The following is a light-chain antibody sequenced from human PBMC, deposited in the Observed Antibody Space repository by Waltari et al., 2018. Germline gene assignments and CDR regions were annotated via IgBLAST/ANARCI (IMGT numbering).Light chain of an antibody. Sequence: PGERATLSCRASQSVSKYSAWYQQRPGQAPRLLIYAASTRATGVPDRFSGSGFGTDFSLTISRLEPEDIAVYFCQNHERLPATFGQGTRVEIK. V-gene: IGKV3-20*01. CDR3: QNHERLPAT. CDR2: AAS. CDR1: QSVSKY. J-gene: IGKJ1*01.